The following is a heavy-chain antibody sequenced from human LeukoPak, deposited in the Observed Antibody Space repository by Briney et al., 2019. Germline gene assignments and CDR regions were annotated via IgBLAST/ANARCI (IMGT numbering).Heavy chain of an antibody. J-gene: IGHJ4*02. CDR1: GGSIGSYY. Sequence: PSETLSLTCTVSGGSIGSYYWSWIRQSPGKGLDWIGYIYYTGSTDYNPSLKSRVTISADTSKNQFSLKLNSLTTADTAVYYCTRGAGWLIDYWGQGILVTVSS. D-gene: IGHD3-16*01. V-gene: IGHV4-59*01. CDR3: TRGAGWLIDY. CDR2: IYYTGST.